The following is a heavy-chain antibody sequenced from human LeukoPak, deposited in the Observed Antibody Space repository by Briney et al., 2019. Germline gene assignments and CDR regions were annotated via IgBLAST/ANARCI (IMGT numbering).Heavy chain of an antibody. V-gene: IGHV4-61*02. CDR2: IYTSGST. J-gene: IGHJ6*03. CDR1: GGSISSGSYY. CDR3: ARDRGYSYGLTYYYYMDV. D-gene: IGHD5-18*01. Sequence: SETLSLTCTVSGGSISSGSYYWSWIRQPAGKGLKWIGRIYTSGSTNYNPSLKSRVTISVDTSKNQFSLKLSSVTAADTAVYYCARDRGYSYGLTYYYYMDVWGKGTTVTVSS.